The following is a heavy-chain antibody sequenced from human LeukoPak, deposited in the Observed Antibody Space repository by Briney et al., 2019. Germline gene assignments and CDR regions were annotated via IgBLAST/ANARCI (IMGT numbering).Heavy chain of an antibody. Sequence: PGRSLRLSCAASGFTFSSYAMHWVRQAPGKGLEWVAVISYDGSNKYYADSVKGRFTISRDNSKNTLYLQMNSLRAEDTAVYYCARGPYYSSGWSGPPYWGQGTLVTVSS. V-gene: IGHV3-30-3*01. CDR2: ISYDGSNK. D-gene: IGHD6-19*01. CDR1: GFTFSSYA. J-gene: IGHJ4*02. CDR3: ARGPYYSSGWSGPPY.